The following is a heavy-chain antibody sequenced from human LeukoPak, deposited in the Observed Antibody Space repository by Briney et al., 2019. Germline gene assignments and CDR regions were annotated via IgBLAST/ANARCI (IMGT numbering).Heavy chain of an antibody. CDR3: ARGFYSSSWYYVY. CDR1: GYTITGYF. D-gene: IGHD6-13*01. CDR2: INPNSGGT. Sequence: ASVKVSCKASGYTITGYFLHWVRQAPGQALEWMGWINPNSGGTKYAQKFQGRVTMTRDTSISTAYMELSRLRSDDAAVYYCARGFYSSSWYYVYWGQGTLVTVSS. J-gene: IGHJ4*02. V-gene: IGHV1-2*02.